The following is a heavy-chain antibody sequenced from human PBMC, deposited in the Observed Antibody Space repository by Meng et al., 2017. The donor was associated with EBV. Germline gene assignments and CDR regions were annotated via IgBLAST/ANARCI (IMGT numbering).Heavy chain of an antibody. V-gene: IGHV4-61*01. Sequence: QVQRQEPSPGLVKPSDTLTRTCTVSGASVSGGTFHGSWIRQPPGKELQWIGYIYDGGTTIYNPSLKSRFTIFLDTSRNQFSLGLRSVTTADTAVYYCAKSSSSTPGVVDSWGQGTLVTVSS. CDR3: AKSSSSTPGVVDS. CDR1: GASVSGGTFH. D-gene: IGHD2-2*01. CDR2: IYDGGTT. J-gene: IGHJ4*02.